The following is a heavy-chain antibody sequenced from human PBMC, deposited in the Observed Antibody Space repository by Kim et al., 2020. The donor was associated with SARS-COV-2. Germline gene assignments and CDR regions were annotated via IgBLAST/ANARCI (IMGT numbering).Heavy chain of an antibody. V-gene: IGHV4-59*13. J-gene: IGHJ4*02. CDR3: ARGSGGYVY. D-gene: IGHD6-19*01. Sequence: SETLSLTCTVSGGSISSSSWTWIRQPPGKGLDWIGCISKIGSTNYNPSLKSRVTISVDTSKSQFSLKLSSVTAADTAVYFCARGSGGYVYWGQGTLVTVSS. CDR2: ISKIGST. CDR1: GGSISSSS.